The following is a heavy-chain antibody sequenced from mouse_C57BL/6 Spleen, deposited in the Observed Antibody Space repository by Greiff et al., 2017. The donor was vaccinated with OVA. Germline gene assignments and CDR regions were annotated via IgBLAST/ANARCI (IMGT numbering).Heavy chain of an antibody. D-gene: IGHD1-1*01. Sequence: VMLVESGAELVKPGASVKLSCKASGYTFTEYTIHWVKQRSGQGLEWIGWFYPGSGSIKYNEKFKDKATLTADKSSSTVYMELSRLTSEDSSVYFCARHLHYGSSYGYAMDYWGQGTSVTVSS. J-gene: IGHJ4*01. V-gene: IGHV1-62-2*01. CDR2: FYPGSGSI. CDR1: GYTFTEYT. CDR3: ARHLHYGSSYGYAMDY.